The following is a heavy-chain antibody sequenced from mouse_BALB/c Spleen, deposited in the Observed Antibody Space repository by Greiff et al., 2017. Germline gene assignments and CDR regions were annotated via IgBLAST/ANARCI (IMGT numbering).Heavy chain of an antibody. V-gene: IGHV1S81*02. J-gene: IGHJ3*01. D-gene: IGHD2-4*01. Sequence: QVQLQQPGAELVKPGASVKLSCKASGYTFTSYYMYWVKQRPGQGLEWIGGINPSNGGTNFNEKFKSKATLTVDKSSSTAYMQLSSLTSEDSAVYYCTRYDYDFSWFAYWGQGTLVTVSA. CDR1: GYTFTSYY. CDR2: INPSNGGT. CDR3: TRYDYDFSWFAY.